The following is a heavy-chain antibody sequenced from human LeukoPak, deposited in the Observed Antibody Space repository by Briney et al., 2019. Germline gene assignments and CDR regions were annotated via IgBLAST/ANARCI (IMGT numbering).Heavy chain of an antibody. J-gene: IGHJ4*02. Sequence: GESLKISCKGSGYRFTNYWIGWVRQMPGKGLEWMGIIYPGDSDTRYSPFFQGQVTISADKSISTAYLQWSSLKASDTAIYFCAIGGDSSTSCYRCFNYWGQGTLVTVSS. V-gene: IGHV5-51*01. D-gene: IGHD2-2*02. CDR1: GYRFTNYW. CDR2: IYPGDSDT. CDR3: AIGGDSSTSCYRCFNY.